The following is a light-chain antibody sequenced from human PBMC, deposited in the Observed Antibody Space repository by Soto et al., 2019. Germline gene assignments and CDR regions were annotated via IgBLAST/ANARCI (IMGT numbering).Light chain of an antibody. CDR2: DAS. J-gene: IGKJ3*01. CDR3: QQYDNLPLFT. V-gene: IGKV1-33*01. CDR1: QDISNY. Sequence: DIQMTQSPSSLSASVGDRVTITCQASQDISNYLNWYQQKPGKAPKLLIYDASNLETGVPSRFSGSGSGTDFTFTISTQQPAAIATYYCQQYDNLPLFTFGPGTKVDIK.